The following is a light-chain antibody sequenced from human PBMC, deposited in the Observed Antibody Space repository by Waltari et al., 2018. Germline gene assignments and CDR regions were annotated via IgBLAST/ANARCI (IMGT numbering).Light chain of an antibody. J-gene: IGLJ2*01. CDR1: NIGTYS. Sequence: SIILTQPPSLSVAPGQTARIACGGNNIGTYSVHWYQQKPAQAPSLVIYEDNDRPSGIPERFSGSTSGNTATLTIRRVDPGDEAAYYCQVWDNFIDHPVFGGGTKLTVL. CDR2: EDN. CDR3: QVWDNFIDHPV. V-gene: IGLV3-21*02.